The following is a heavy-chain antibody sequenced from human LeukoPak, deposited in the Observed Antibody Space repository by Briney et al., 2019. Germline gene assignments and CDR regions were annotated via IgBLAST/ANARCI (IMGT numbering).Heavy chain of an antibody. Sequence: SETLSLTCTVSGGSIRMSTYYWGWIRQPPGKGLEWIGSIYHSGSTHYNPSLRSRVTMSVDTSKNQFPLKVTAVTAADTAVYYCVTNGTVTVAGTKFNYFDYWGQGALVTVSS. CDR2: IYHSGST. CDR3: VTNGTVTVAGTKFNYFDY. J-gene: IGHJ4*02. CDR1: GGSIRMSTYY. V-gene: IGHV4-39*01. D-gene: IGHD6-19*01.